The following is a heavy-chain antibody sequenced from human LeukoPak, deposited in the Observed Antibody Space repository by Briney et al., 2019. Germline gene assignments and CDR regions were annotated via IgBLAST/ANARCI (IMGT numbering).Heavy chain of an antibody. CDR1: GYSISSGYY. D-gene: IGHD5-18*01. CDR2: IYHSGST. J-gene: IGHJ4*02. CDR3: ARALDTAMVTCDY. V-gene: IGHV4-38-2*02. Sequence: SETLSLTCTVSGYSISSGYYWGWIRQPPVKGLEWIGSIYHSGSTYYNPSLKSRVTISVDTSKNQFSLKLSSVTAADTAVYSCARALDTAMVTCDYCGQGTLATVSS.